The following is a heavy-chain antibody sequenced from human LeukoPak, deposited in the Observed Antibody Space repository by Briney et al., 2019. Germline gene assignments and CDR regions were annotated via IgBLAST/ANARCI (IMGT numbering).Heavy chain of an antibody. D-gene: IGHD1-26*01. V-gene: IGHV3-7*03. CDR3: TRDYRGTFDY. CDR1: GFTYSSYW. J-gene: IGHJ4*02. CDR2: IKQDGSEK. Sequence: GRSLRLSCVASGFTYSSYWMSWVRQAPGKGLEWVANIKQDGSEKNYVDSVKGRFTISRDNAKNSLYLQMNSLRAEDTAVCYCTRDYRGTFDYWGQGTLVTVSS.